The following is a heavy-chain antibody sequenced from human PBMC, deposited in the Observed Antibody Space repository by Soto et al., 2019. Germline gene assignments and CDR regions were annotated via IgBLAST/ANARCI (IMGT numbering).Heavy chain of an antibody. J-gene: IGHJ5*02. D-gene: IGHD2-2*01. CDR3: ARHQLHGSTNWLDP. Sequence: QVQLVQSGAEVKKPGSSVKVSCTASGGTFSSYAISWVRQAPGQGLEWMGGAIPIFDTTNYAQKFQGRVRITADESTSTAYMELSSLRSEDTAVYSLARHQLHGSTNWLDPWGQGTLVTVSS. V-gene: IGHV1-69*01. CDR2: AIPIFDTT. CDR1: GGTFSSYA.